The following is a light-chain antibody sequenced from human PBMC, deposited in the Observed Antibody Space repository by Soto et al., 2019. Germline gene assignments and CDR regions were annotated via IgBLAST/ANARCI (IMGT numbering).Light chain of an antibody. Sequence: EILMTQAPAALSVSPGERATLSCRASQSVSSNLAWYQQKPGQAPRLLIYGASSRATGIPDRFSGTGSETDFTLTIIRLEPEDFAVYYCQQYANSPITFGQGTRLEIK. J-gene: IGKJ5*01. V-gene: IGKV3-20*01. CDR1: QSVSSN. CDR3: QQYANSPIT. CDR2: GAS.